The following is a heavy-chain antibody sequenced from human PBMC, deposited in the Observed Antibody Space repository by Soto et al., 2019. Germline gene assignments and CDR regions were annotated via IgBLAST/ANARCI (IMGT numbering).Heavy chain of an antibody. V-gene: IGHV4-39*01. J-gene: IGHJ6*02. CDR1: GGSISSSSYY. CDR2: IYYSGST. CDR3: AGVGASSGYYYYYGMDX. Sequence: SETLSLTCTVSGGSISSSSYYWGWIRQPPGKGVEWVGGIYYSGSTYYNPSLKSRVTISVDTSKNQFSLKLSSATAADTAVYYCAGVGASSGYYYYYGMDXWGQATTVTVS. D-gene: IGHD1-26*01.